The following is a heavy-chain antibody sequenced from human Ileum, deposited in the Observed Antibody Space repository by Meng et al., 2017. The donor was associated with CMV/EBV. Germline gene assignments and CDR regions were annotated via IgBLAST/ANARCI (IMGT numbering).Heavy chain of an antibody. D-gene: IGHD1-26*01. CDR3: VGVGAP. J-gene: IGHJ4*02. CDR1: GFIVSSPY. CDR2: IYASGST. V-gene: IGHV3-66*01. Sequence: EVKRWEFGGGLVQPGGSLRLSCEASGFIVSSPYMTWVRQAPGKGLEWVSVIYASGSTFYADSVKGRFTISRDNSENTLFLQMSSLRVEDTAVYYCVGVGAPGGQGTLVTVSS.